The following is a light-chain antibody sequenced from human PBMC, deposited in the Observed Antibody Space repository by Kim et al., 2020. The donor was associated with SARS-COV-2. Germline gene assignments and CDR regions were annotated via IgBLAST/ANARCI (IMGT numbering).Light chain of an antibody. J-gene: IGKJ4*01. Sequence: SPEERADLSCGARQSVSSNYLAWYQQKPGQAPRILIFDAASRATGIPDRFSGGGSGTVFTLTISRLEPEDFAVYYCHQYGSSPLTFGGGTKVDIK. CDR2: DAA. CDR1: QSVSSNY. CDR3: HQYGSSPLT. V-gene: IGKV3-20*01.